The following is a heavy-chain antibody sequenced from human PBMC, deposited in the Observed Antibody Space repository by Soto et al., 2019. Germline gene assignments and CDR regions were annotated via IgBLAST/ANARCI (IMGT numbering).Heavy chain of an antibody. Sequence: QLQLQESGSGLVKPSQTLSLTCTVSGGSINSDGYSWSWIRQPPGKGLEWIGYIYNSGNTYYNPSLKSRVTISIDRSTNQFSLKLSSVTAADTAVYYCAKGRYCSGGICYGDAFDIWGQGTMVTVSS. D-gene: IGHD2-15*01. CDR1: GGSINSDGYS. J-gene: IGHJ3*02. CDR3: AKGRYCSGGICYGDAFDI. CDR2: IYNSGNT. V-gene: IGHV4-30-2*01.